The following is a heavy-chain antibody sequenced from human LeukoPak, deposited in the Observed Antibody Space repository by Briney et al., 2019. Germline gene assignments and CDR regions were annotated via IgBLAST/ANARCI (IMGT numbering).Heavy chain of an antibody. CDR2: IYSGGST. J-gene: IGHJ6*02. CDR1: GFIVSSNY. CDR3: AKGLYDYALDV. Sequence: GGSLRLSCAASGFIVSSNYMSWVRQAPGKGLEWVSVIYSGGSTYYADPVKGRFTISRDNFKNTLYLQMNSLRAEDTAIYYCAKGLYDYALDVWGQGTAVTVSS. V-gene: IGHV3-53*01.